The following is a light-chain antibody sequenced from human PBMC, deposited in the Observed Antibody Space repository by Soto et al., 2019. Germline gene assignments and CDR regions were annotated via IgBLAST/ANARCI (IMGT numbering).Light chain of an antibody. CDR2: DAS. J-gene: IGKJ4*01. CDR1: QSVSSY. CDR3: QQRSDWPT. Sequence: EIVLTQSPATLSLSPGERATLSCRASQSVSSYLAWYQQKPGQAPRLLIYDASNRATDIPARFSGSGSGTDFTLTISSLEHEDFAVYYCQQRSDWPTFGGGTKVEIK. V-gene: IGKV3-11*01.